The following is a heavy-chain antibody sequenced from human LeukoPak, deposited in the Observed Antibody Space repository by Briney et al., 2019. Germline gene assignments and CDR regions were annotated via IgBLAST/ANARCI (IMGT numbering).Heavy chain of an antibody. CDR1: GGSISSGGYS. V-gene: IGHV4-30-4*07. D-gene: IGHD3-22*01. CDR3: ARIVVITRGHDAFDI. J-gene: IGHJ3*02. CDR2: IYYSGST. Sequence: PSETLSLTSAVSGGSISSGGYSWSWIRQPPGKGLEWIGYIYYSGSTYYNPSLKSRVTISVDTSKNQFSLKLSSVTAADTAVYYCARIVVITRGHDAFDIWGQGIMVTVSS.